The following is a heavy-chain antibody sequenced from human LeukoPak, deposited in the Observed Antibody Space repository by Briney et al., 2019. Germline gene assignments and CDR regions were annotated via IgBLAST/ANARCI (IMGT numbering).Heavy chain of an antibody. CDR1: GFTFSSYG. Sequence: GGSLRLSCAASGFTFSSYGMHWVRQAPGKGLEWVAVIWYHGSNKYYADSVKGRFTISRDNSKNTLYLQMNSLRAEDTAVYYCARGGVVASAEYFRHWGQGTLVTVSS. CDR3: ARGGVVASAEYFRH. D-gene: IGHD2-15*01. CDR2: IWYHGSNK. J-gene: IGHJ1*01. V-gene: IGHV3-33*01.